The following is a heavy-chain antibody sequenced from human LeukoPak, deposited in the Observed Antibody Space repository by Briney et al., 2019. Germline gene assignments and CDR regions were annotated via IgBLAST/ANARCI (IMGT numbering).Heavy chain of an antibody. CDR1: GGTFSSYA. D-gene: IGHD3-22*01. CDR2: IIPIFGTA. Sequence: SVKVSCRASGGTFSSYAISWVRQAPGQGLEWMGGIIPIFGTANYAQKFQGRVTITADESTSTAYMELSSLRSEDTAVYYCAREGPLSGYCDYWGQGTLVTVSS. J-gene: IGHJ4*02. V-gene: IGHV1-69*13. CDR3: AREGPLSGYCDY.